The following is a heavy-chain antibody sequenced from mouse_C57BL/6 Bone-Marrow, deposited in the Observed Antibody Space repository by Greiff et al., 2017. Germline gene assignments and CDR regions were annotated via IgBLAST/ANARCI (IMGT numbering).Heavy chain of an antibody. CDR1: GYTFTSYG. CDR3: ARTLSAWFAY. CDR2: IYPRSGNT. Sequence: QVQLKESGAELARPGASVQLSCKASGYTFTSYGISWVKQRTGQGLEWIGEIYPRSGNTYYNEKFKGKATLTADKSSSTAYMELRSLTSEDSAVYFCARTLSAWFAYWGQGTLVTVSA. D-gene: IGHD1-1*02. J-gene: IGHJ3*01. V-gene: IGHV1-81*01.